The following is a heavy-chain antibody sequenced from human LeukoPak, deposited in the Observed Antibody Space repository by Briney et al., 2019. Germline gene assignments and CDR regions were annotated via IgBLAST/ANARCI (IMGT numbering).Heavy chain of an antibody. Sequence: SETLSLTCTVSGGSISSYYWSWIRQPPGKGLGWIGYIYYSGSTNYNPSLKSRVTISVDTSKNQFSLKLSSVTAADTAVYYCAKILSKYSYGFDYWGQGTLLTVSS. CDR1: GGSISSYY. CDR3: AKILSKYSYGFDY. V-gene: IGHV4-59*01. D-gene: IGHD5-18*01. J-gene: IGHJ4*02. CDR2: IYYSGST.